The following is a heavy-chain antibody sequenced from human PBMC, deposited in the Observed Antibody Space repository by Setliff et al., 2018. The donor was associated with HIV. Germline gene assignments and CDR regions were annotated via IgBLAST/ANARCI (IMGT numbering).Heavy chain of an antibody. CDR3: AGEIAPAARLPNVGGPPPPGYYHYMDV. J-gene: IGHJ6*03. V-gene: IGHV4-39*07. CDR1: RGSISSTSHY. D-gene: IGHD2-8*01. CDR2: IYYSGRT. Sequence: PSKTLSLTCIVSRGSISSTSHYWGWVRQSPGRRLEWIGSIYYSGRTYYNPSLKSRVTMSVDTSTNQFSLDLTSVTAADTAVYFCAGEIAPAARLPNVGGPPPPGYYHYMDVWGKGTTVTVSS.